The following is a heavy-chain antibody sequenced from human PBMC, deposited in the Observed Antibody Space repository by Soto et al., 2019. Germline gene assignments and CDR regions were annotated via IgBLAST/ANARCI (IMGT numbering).Heavy chain of an antibody. V-gene: IGHV1-69*13. D-gene: IGHD3-22*01. J-gene: IGHJ4*02. Sequence: GASVKVSCKASGGTFNRNAISWLRQAPGQGLEWMGGIIPIFGTANYAQKFQGRVTITADESTNTAYMELSRLRSEDTAVYYCARQFDYDSSGYYYAYWGQGTLVTVSS. CDR2: IIPIFGTA. CDR3: ARQFDYDSSGYYYAY. CDR1: GGTFNRNA.